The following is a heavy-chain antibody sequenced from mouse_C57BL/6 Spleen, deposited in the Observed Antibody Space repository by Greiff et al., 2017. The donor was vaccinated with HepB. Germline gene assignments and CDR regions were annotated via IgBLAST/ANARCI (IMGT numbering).Heavy chain of an antibody. CDR1: GYAFSSSW. V-gene: IGHV1-82*01. D-gene: IGHD4-1*01. J-gene: IGHJ1*03. CDR3: ARSSSKLGRGGWYFDV. CDR2: IYPGDGDT. Sequence: QVQLKESGPELVKPGASVKISCKASGYAFSSSWMNWVKQRPGKGLEWIGRIYPGDGDTNYNGKFKGKATLTADKSSSTAYMQLSSLTSEDSAVYFCARSSSKLGRGGWYFDVWGTGTTVTVSS.